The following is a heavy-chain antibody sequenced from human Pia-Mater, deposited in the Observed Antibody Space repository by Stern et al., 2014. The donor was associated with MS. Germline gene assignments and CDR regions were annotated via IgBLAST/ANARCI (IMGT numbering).Heavy chain of an antibody. CDR2: IDWDDAK. V-gene: IGHV2-70*04. CDR3: ARSLAGVFDF. CDR1: GFSLNTAGTR. J-gene: IGHJ4*02. Sequence: QVTLRESGPALIKPKQPLTLTCTFSGFSLNTAGTRVTWIRQSPGKPLEWLAGIDWDDAKFSRSSLKTRLTISKDTSKSQVVLTLTNMDPVDTATYYCARSLAGVFDFWGQGAMVTVSS.